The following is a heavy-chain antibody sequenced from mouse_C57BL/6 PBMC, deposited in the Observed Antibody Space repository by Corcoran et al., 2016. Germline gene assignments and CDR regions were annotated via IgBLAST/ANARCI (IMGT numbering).Heavy chain of an antibody. J-gene: IGHJ1*03. CDR2: INPNNGGT. D-gene: IGHD1-1*01. CDR1: GYKFTDYY. Sequence: EVQLQQSGPELVKPGASVKISCKASGYKFTDYYMNWVKQSHGKSLEWIGDINPNNGGTSYNQKFKGKATLTVYKSSSTAYMELRSLTSEDSAVYYCARGYYGSVWGTGTTVTVSS. V-gene: IGHV1-26*01. CDR3: ARGYYGSV.